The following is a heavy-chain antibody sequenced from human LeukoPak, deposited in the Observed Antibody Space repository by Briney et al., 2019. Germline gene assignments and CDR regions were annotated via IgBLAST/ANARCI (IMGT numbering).Heavy chain of an antibody. V-gene: IGHV3-7*01. CDR3: AREPGLGYAFDI. CDR1: GFAISSSW. Sequence: GGSLRRYCVVSGFAISSSWMTWVRQVPGEGLEWVANINQDGSEKHYVDSVRGRFTISRDNARDSLYLQMNSLGDTAVYYCAREPGLGYAFDIWGQGTKVTVSS. J-gene: IGHJ3*02. D-gene: IGHD1-1*01. CDR2: INQDGSEK.